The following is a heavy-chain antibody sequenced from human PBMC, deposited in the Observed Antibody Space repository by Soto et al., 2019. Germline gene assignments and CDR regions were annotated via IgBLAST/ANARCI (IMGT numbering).Heavy chain of an antibody. V-gene: IGHV3-30-3*01. CDR2: ISYDGSNK. CDR1: GFTFSSYA. J-gene: IGHJ5*02. CDR3: ARSPYSSGLRNWFDP. Sequence: GGFLRLSCAASGFTFSSYAMHWVRQAPGKGLEWVAVISYDGSNKYYADSVKGRFTISRDNSKNTLYLQMNSLRAEDTAVYYCARSPYSSGLRNWFDPWGQGTLVTVSS. D-gene: IGHD6-19*01.